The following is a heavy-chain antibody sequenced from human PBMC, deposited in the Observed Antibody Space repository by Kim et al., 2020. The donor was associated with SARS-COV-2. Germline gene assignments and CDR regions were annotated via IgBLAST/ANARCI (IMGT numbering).Heavy chain of an antibody. CDR3: ARVEQQQDKFDY. V-gene: IGHV4-39*07. Sequence: YYNPSLKSRVTISVDTSKNQFSLKLSSVTAADTAVYYCARVEQQQDKFDYWGQGTLVTVSS. D-gene: IGHD6-13*01. J-gene: IGHJ4*02.